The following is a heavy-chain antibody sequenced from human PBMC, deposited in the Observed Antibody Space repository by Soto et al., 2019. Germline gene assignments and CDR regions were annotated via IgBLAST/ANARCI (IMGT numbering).Heavy chain of an antibody. V-gene: IGHV3-30*18. CDR1: GFTFSSYG. Sequence: QVQLVESGGGVVQPGRSLRLSCAASGFTFSSYGMHWVRQAPGKGLEWVAVISYDGSNKYYADSVKGRFTISRDNSKNTLYLQMNGLRAEDTALYYCAEGYYDFWSGPDYYYGMDVWGQGTTVTVSS. J-gene: IGHJ6*02. D-gene: IGHD3-3*01. CDR2: ISYDGSNK. CDR3: AEGYYDFWSGPDYYYGMDV.